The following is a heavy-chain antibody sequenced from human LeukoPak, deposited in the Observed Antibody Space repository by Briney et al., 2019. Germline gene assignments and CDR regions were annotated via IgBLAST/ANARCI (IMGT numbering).Heavy chain of an antibody. CDR1: GFTFGAYG. D-gene: IGHD3-10*01. Sequence: GGSLRLSCTASGFTFGAYGMSWVRQAPGKGLEWVSAISGSGGSTYYADSVKGRFTISRDNSKNTLYLQMNGLRAEDTAVYYCAKDRGIISDYWGQGTLVTVSS. J-gene: IGHJ4*02. CDR3: AKDRGIISDY. CDR2: ISGSGGST. V-gene: IGHV3-23*01.